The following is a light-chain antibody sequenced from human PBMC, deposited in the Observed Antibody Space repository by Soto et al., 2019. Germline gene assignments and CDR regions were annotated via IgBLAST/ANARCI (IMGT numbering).Light chain of an antibody. CDR3: QQDGSSGT. J-gene: IGKJ1*01. CDR1: QSVSNNY. Sequence: EIVLTQSPGTLSLSPGERATLSCRASQSVSNNYLAWYQQKPGQAPRLLIYGASNRATGIPDRFSGGGSGTDFTLTISRLEPEDFAVYYCQQDGSSGTFGQGTKVEIK. CDR2: GAS. V-gene: IGKV3-20*01.